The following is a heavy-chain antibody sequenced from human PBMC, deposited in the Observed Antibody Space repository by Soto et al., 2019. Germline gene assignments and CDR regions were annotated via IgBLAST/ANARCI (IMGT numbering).Heavy chain of an antibody. CDR1: GFTFSSYG. Sequence: GGSLRLSCAASGFTFSSYGMHWVRQAPGKGLEWVAVISYDGSNKYYADSVKGRFTISRDNSKNTLYLQMNSLRAEDTAVYYCAKDEGYSYGPTVDYWGQGT. J-gene: IGHJ4*02. V-gene: IGHV3-30*18. CDR3: AKDEGYSYGPTVDY. D-gene: IGHD5-18*01. CDR2: ISYDGSNK.